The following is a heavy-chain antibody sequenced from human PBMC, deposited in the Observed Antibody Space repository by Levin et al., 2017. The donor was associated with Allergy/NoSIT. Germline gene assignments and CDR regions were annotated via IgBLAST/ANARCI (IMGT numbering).Heavy chain of an antibody. V-gene: IGHV6-1*01. J-gene: IGHJ6*03. CDR3: ARSHHYDYYMDV. CDR1: GDSVSSNLAA. CDR2: TYYRSRWNN. Sequence: SQTLSLTCAISGDSVSSNLAAWNWVRQSPSRGLEWLGRTYYRSRWNNDYAVSVTSRINITPDTSKNHFSLHLNSVTPEDTAVYYCARSHHYDYYMDVWGKGTTVTVSS.